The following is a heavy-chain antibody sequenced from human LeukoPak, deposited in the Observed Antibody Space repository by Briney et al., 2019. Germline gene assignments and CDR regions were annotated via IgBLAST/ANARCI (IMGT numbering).Heavy chain of an antibody. D-gene: IGHD6-13*01. CDR2: INHSGST. J-gene: IGHJ6*03. CDR3: ARRGGYSSSPYYYYYYYMDV. CDR1: GGSFSSYY. Sequence: SETLSLTCAVYGGSFSSYYWSWIRQPPGKGLEWIGEINHSGSTNYNPSLKSRVTISVDTSKNQFSLKLSSVTAADTAVYYCARRGGYSSSPYYYYYYYMDVWGKGTTVTVSS. V-gene: IGHV4-34*01.